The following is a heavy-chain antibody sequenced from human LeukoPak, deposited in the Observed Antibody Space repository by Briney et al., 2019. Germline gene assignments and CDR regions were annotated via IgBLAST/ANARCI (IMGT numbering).Heavy chain of an antibody. D-gene: IGHD2-15*01. CDR1: GGSISSYY. CDR2: ISYSGST. V-gene: IGHV4-59*01. Sequence: SETLSLTCTVSGGSISSYYWSWIRQPPGKGLEWIGYISYSGSTNYNPSLKSRVTLSVDMSKNQFSLKLSSVTAADTAVYYCAGGSRDYFYYYMDVWGNGTTVTVSS. J-gene: IGHJ6*03. CDR3: AGGSRDYFYYYMDV.